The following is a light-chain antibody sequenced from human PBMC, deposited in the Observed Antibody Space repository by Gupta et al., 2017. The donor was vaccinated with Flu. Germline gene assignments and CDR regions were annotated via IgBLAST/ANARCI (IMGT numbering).Light chain of an antibody. J-gene: IGKJ4*01. CDR3: QQRSNLIT. CDR2: DAS. CDR1: QSVSRY. Sequence: EIVFTQSPATLSLSPGERATLSCRASQSVSRYLECAQQKPAQAPRLVIYDASHSANGIPDRFSGSGGARDFTLTSSSREREDFAVYYWQQRSNLITFGGGTKVEIK. V-gene: IGKV3-11*02.